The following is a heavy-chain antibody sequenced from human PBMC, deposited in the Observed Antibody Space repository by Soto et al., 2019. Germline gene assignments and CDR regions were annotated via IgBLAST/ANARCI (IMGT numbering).Heavy chain of an antibody. D-gene: IGHD2-21*01. J-gene: IGHJ6*03. CDR1: GGSISSYY. V-gene: IGHV4-59*01. Sequence: QVQLQESGPGLVKPSETLSLTCTVSGGSISSYYWSWIRQPPGKGLEWIGYIYYSGSTNYNPSLKRRFTISVDTSKNQFALKLSSVTAADTAVYYCATGGGEYYYYYYMDVWGKATTVTVSS. CDR2: IYYSGST. CDR3: ATGGGEYYYYYYMDV.